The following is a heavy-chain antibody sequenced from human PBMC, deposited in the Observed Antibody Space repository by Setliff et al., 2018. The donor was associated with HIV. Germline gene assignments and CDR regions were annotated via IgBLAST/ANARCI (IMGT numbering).Heavy chain of an antibody. CDR1: GGSFSEYY. CDR3: ARGATLLPGYSDRWEYFYMDV. D-gene: IGHD5-12*01. Sequence: PSETLSLTCAVYGGSFSEYYWSWIRQSPGKGLEWIGEINHSGSTHYNPPLKSRATISVDTSKNQFSLRLNSVTAADTAVYYCARGATLLPGYSDRWEYFYMDVWGKGTTVTVSS. J-gene: IGHJ6*03. V-gene: IGHV4-34*01. CDR2: INHSGST.